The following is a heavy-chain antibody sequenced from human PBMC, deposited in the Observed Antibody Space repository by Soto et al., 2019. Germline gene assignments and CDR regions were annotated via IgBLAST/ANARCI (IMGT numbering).Heavy chain of an antibody. V-gene: IGHV4-34*01. CDR3: ARGEDVVVVAARAGAFDI. Sequence: SETLSLTCAVYGGSFSGYYWSWIRQPPGKGLEWIGEINHSGSTNYNPSLKSRVTISVDTSKNQFSLKLSSVTAADTAVYYCARGEDVVVVAARAGAFDIWGQGTMVTVS. CDR1: GGSFSGYY. CDR2: INHSGST. D-gene: IGHD2-15*01. J-gene: IGHJ3*02.